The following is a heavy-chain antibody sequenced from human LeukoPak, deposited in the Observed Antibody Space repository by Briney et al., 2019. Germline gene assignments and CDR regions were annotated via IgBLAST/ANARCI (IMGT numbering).Heavy chain of an antibody. J-gene: IGHJ4*02. V-gene: IGHV1-24*01. CDR2: FDPEDGET. CDR3: ARTLPIAVAGIIPDY. D-gene: IGHD6-19*01. Sequence: ASVKVCCKVSGYTLTELSMHWVRQAPGKGLEWMGGFDPEDGETIYAQKFQGRVTMTEDTSTDTAYMELRSLRSDDTAVYYCARTLPIAVAGIIPDYWGQGTLVTVSS. CDR1: GYTLTELS.